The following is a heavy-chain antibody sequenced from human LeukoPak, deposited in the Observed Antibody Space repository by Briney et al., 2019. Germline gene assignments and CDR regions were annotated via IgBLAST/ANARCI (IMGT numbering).Heavy chain of an antibody. V-gene: IGHV3-74*01. Sequence: QSGGSLRLSCAASGFTFSSYWMHWVRQAPGKGLVWVSRITGDGSSTTYADSVKGRFTISRDNAKNTLYLQMSSLRAEDTAVYYCARDRGYVPDYWGQGTLVTVPS. CDR3: ARDRGYVPDY. CDR2: ITGDGSST. CDR1: GFTFSSYW. D-gene: IGHD5-12*01. J-gene: IGHJ4*02.